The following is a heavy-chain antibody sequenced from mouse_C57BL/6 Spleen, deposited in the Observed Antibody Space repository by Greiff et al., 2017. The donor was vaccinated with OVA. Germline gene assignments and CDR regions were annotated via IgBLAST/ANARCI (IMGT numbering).Heavy chain of an antibody. CDR3: ARGGRARTGKDY. Sequence: VQLQQPGAELVMPGASVKLSCKASGYTFTSYWMHWVKQRPGQGLEWIGEIDPSDSYTNYNQKFKGKSTLTVDKSSSTAYMQLSSLTSEDSAVYYCARGGRARTGKDYWGQGTTLTVSS. D-gene: IGHD4-1*01. J-gene: IGHJ2*01. V-gene: IGHV1-69*01. CDR2: IDPSDSYT. CDR1: GYTFTSYW.